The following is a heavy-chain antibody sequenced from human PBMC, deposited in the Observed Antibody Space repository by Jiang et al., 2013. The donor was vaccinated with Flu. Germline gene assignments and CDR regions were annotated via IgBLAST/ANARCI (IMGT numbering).Heavy chain of an antibody. CDR3: ARPLDGWFDP. Sequence: PGLVKPSETLSLTCTVSGGSISSYYWSWIRQTPGKGLEWIGYIYYSGRTNYNPSLKSRVTISVNTSKNQFSLKLSSVTAADTAVYYCARPLDGWFDPWGQGTLVTVSS. CDR2: IYYSGRT. J-gene: IGHJ5*02. CDR1: GGSISSYY. D-gene: IGHD5-24*01. V-gene: IGHV4-59*08.